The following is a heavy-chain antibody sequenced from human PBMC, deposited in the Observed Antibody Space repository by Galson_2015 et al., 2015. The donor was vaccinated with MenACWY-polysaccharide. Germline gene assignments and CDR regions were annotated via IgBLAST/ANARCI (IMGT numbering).Heavy chain of an antibody. CDR1: GASISTAGYY. Sequence: TLSLTCTVSGASISTAGYYWSWIRQHPGRGLEWIGYIFDSGNTNYNPSLRSRIDISVDTSKNLFSLKLSSVTAADTAIYYCARENRQQLVEAIDYWGQGTLVTVSS. CDR2: IFDSGNT. CDR3: ARENRQQLVEAIDY. D-gene: IGHD6-6*01. J-gene: IGHJ4*02. V-gene: IGHV4-31*03.